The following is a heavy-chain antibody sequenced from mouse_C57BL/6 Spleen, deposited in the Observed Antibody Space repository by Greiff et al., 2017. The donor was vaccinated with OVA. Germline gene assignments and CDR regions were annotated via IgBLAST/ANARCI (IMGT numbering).Heavy chain of an antibody. CDR2: IDPETGGT. D-gene: IGHD1-1*01. CDR1: GYTFTDYE. J-gene: IGHJ4*01. CDR3: TRDYGYYYAMDD. V-gene: IGHV1-15*01. Sequence: VHLVESGAELVRPGASVTLSCKASGYTFTDYEMHWVKQTPVHGLEWIGAIDPETGGTAYNQKFKGKAILTADKSSSTAYMELRSLTSEDSAVYYCTRDYGYYYAMDDWGQGTSVTVSS.